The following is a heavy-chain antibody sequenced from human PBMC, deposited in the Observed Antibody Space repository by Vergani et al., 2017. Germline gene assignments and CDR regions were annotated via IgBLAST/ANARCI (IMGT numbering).Heavy chain of an antibody. CDR3: ARAWKHSTRFDY. J-gene: IGHJ4*02. CDR2: IYYSGST. Sequence: QVQLQESGPGLVKPSETLSLTCTVSGGPISSYYWSWIRQPPGKGLEWIGYIYYSGSTNYNPSLKSRVPISVDTSKNQFSLKLSSVTAADTAVYYCARAWKHSTRFDYWGQGTLVTVSS. D-gene: IGHD2-21*01. V-gene: IGHV4-59*01. CDR1: GGPISSYY.